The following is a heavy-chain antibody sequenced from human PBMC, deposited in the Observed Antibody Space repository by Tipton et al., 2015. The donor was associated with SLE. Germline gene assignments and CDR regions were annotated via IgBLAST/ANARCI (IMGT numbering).Heavy chain of an antibody. CDR3: ARDTPPIDY. CDR2: ISHSGTT. V-gene: IGHV4-31*03. Sequence: TLSLTCTVSGGSISSGGYYWTWIRQHPEKGLEWIGYISHSGTTYYSPSLTSRVTISLDTSKNQFSLNLISVTAADTAVYYCARDTPPIDYWGQGTLVTVSS. J-gene: IGHJ4*02. CDR1: GGSISSGGYY.